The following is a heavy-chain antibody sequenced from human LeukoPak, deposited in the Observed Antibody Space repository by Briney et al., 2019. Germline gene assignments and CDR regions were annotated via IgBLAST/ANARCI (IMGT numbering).Heavy chain of an antibody. CDR1: GGSISSGSYY. D-gene: IGHD3-3*01. CDR2: IYTSGST. V-gene: IGHV4-61*02. CDR3: ARLGSGD. Sequence: MASQTLSLTCTVSGGSISSGSYYWSWIRQPAGKGLEWIGRIYTSGSTNYNPSLKSRVTISVDTSKNQFSLKLSSVTAADTAVYYCARLGSGDWGQGTLVTVSS. J-gene: IGHJ4*02.